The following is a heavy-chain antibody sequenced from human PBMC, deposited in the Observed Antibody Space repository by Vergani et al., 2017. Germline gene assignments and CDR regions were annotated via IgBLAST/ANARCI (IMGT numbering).Heavy chain of an antibody. D-gene: IGHD2-2*01. CDR2: ISGSGGNT. CDR3: SKVFYCSSTSCYEGRGYYYGMGV. J-gene: IGHJ6*02. Sequence: EVQRLESGGGLVQPGGSLRLSCAASGFTFSSYAMSWVRQVTGKGLEWGSGISGSGGNTYYANSVKGRVTISRDNSKNMRYLQMNSLRADDTDVYYCSKVFYCSSTSCYEGRGYYYGMGVWGQGTTVTFSS. V-gene: IGHV3-23*01. CDR1: GFTFSSYA.